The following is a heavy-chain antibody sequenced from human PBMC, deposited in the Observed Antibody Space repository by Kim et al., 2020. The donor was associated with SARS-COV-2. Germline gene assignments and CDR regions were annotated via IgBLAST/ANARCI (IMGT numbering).Heavy chain of an antibody. CDR1: GYTFTGYY. V-gene: IGHV1-2*02. Sequence: ASVKVSCKASGYTFTGYYMHWVRQAPGQGLEWMGWINPNSGGTNYAQKFQGRVTMTRDTSISTAYMELSRLRSDDTAVYYCARERRLGGFGNCSSTSCFRGWHYYYYMDVWGKGTTVTVSS. CDR3: ARERRLGGFGNCSSTSCFRGWHYYYYMDV. CDR2: INPNSGGT. J-gene: IGHJ6*03. D-gene: IGHD2-2*01.